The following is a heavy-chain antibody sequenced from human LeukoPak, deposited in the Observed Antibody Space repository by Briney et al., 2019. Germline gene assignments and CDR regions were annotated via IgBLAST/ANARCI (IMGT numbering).Heavy chain of an antibody. CDR1: GFHFSKYW. J-gene: IGHJ4*02. CDR2: IKQDGSEK. Sequence: GSLRLSFAASGFHFSKYWMRLVRPAPGKGAEWVANIKQDGSEKYYVDSVKGRFTISRDNAKNSLYLQMNSLRAEDTAVYYCARSLRFEVDYWGQGTLVTVSS. V-gene: IGHV3-7*01. D-gene: IGHD3-3*01. CDR3: ARSLRFEVDY.